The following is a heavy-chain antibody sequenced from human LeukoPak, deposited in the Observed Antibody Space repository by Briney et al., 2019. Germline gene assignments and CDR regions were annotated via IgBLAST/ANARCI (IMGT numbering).Heavy chain of an antibody. D-gene: IGHD6-19*01. J-gene: IGHJ6*02. Sequence: SETLSLTCTVSGGSISSGSYYWSWIRQPAGKGLEWIGLIYTSGSTNYNPSLKSRVTISVDTSKNQFSLKLSYVPAADPAVYYCARGYSSGWYSGIYYYYGMDVWGQGTTVTVSS. CDR1: GGSISSGSYY. CDR3: ARGYSSGWYSGIYYYYGMDV. V-gene: IGHV4-61*02. CDR2: IYTSGST.